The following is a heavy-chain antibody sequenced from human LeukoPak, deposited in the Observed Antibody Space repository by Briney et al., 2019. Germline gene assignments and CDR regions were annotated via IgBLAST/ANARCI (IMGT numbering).Heavy chain of an antibody. CDR3: AKVSAAGFDY. V-gene: IGHV3-23*01. CDR2: ISGSGGST. Sequence: GGSRRLSCAASGFTFSSYAMSWVRQAPGKGLEWVSAISGSGGSTYYTDSVKGRFTISRDNSKNTLYLQMNSLRAEDTAVYYCAKVSAAGFDYWGQGTLVTVSS. D-gene: IGHD6-13*01. CDR1: GFTFSSYA. J-gene: IGHJ4*02.